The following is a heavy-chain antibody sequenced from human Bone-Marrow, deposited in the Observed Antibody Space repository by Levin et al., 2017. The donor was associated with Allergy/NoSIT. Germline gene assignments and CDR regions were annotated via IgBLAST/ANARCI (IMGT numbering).Heavy chain of an antibody. CDR2: IHSTGIT. D-gene: IGHD4-23*01. J-gene: IGHJ5*01. CDR1: GVSMIGYY. CDR3: TRALSGFAGGWYDS. Sequence: SCTVSGVSMIGYYWNWIRQPAGKGPEWVGRIHSTGITHYNPSLQSRVTLSVDTSRNQFSLNLTSVTAADTAIYYCTRALSGFAGGWYDSWGQGTPVTVSS. V-gene: IGHV4-4*07.